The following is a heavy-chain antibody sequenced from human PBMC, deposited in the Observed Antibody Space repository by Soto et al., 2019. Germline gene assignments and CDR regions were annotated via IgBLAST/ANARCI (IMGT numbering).Heavy chain of an antibody. CDR3: ARAGNRNYAYYYYYMDV. CDR1: GGSFSGYY. V-gene: IGHV4-34*01. J-gene: IGHJ6*03. D-gene: IGHD1-7*01. CDR2: INHSGST. Sequence: QVQLQQWGAGLLKPSETLSLTCAVYGGSFSGYYWSWIRQPPGKGLEWIGEINHSGSTNYNPSLKSRVTRSVDTSKNQFSLKLSSVTAADTAVYYCARAGNRNYAYYYYYMDVWGKGTTVTVSS.